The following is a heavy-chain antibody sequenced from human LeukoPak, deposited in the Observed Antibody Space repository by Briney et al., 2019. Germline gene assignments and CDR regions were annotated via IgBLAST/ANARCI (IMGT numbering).Heavy chain of an antibody. Sequence: SETLSLTCTVSGGSISNYWSWIRQPPGKGLEWIGYIYYSGSTNYNPSLQSRLTISVDTSKNQFSLKLSSVTAADTAVYYCARVIRYSHSYYDYWGQGTLVTVSS. V-gene: IGHV4-59*01. D-gene: IGHD5-18*01. CDR1: GGSISNY. CDR2: IYYSGST. CDR3: ARVIRYSHSYYDY. J-gene: IGHJ4*02.